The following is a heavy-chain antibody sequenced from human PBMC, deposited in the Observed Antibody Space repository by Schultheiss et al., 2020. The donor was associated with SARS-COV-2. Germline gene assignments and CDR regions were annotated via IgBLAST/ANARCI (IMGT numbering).Heavy chain of an antibody. D-gene: IGHD6-19*01. CDR1: GFTFDDYA. CDR3: ARGGITVAGSLY. CDR2: ISWNSGSI. Sequence: SLKISCAASGFTFDDYAMHWVRQAPGKGLEWVSGISWNSGSIGYVDSVKGRFTISRANAETSLTLQMNSLRGEDTAMYYCARGGITVAGSLYWGQGTLVTVSS. V-gene: IGHV3-9*01. J-gene: IGHJ4*02.